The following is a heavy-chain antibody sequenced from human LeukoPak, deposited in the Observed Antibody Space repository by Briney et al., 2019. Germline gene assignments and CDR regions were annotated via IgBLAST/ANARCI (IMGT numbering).Heavy chain of an antibody. J-gene: IGHJ3*01. CDR2: ISSSSSYI. D-gene: IGHD2-15*01. CDR1: GFPFSSYS. CDR3: ARAGCSGGSCYDS. V-gene: IGHV3-21*01. Sequence: GGSLRLSCAASGFPFSSYSMNWVRQAPGKGLEWVSSISSSSSYIYYADSVKGRFTISRDNAMNSLYLQMNSLGAEETAVYYCARAGCSGGSCYDSWGQGTMVTVSS.